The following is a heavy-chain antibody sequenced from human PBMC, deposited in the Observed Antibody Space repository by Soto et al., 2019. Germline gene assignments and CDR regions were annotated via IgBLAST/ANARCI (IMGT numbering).Heavy chain of an antibody. CDR2: IIPIFGTA. Sequence: SVKVSCKASGGTFSSYAISWVRQAPGQGLEWMGGIIPIFGTANYAQKFRGRVTITADESTSTAYMELSSLRSEDTAVYYCASGGYSYGYFAFDIWGQGTMVTVSS. CDR3: ASGGYSYGYFAFDI. CDR1: GGTFSSYA. D-gene: IGHD5-18*01. J-gene: IGHJ3*02. V-gene: IGHV1-69*13.